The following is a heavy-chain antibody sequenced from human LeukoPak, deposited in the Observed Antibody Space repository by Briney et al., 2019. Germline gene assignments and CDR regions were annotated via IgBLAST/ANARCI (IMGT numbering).Heavy chain of an antibody. CDR2: ITDSSSYT. J-gene: IGHJ4*02. V-gene: IGHV3-11*05. CDR1: GFTFSDYY. D-gene: IGHD2-15*01. Sequence: PGGSLRLSCAASGFTFSDYYMNWIRQAPGKGLEWVAYITDSSSYTNYADSVKGRLTISRDNSKNTLYLQMNSLRAEDTAVYYCAKAEGYCSGTWCFRWFDWWGQGTLVTVSS. CDR3: AKAEGYCSGTWCFRWFDW.